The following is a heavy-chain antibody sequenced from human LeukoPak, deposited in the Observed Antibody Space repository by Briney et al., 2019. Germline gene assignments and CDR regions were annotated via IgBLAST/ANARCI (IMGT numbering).Heavy chain of an antibody. Sequence: LGGSLRLSCTTSGFTSSSYAMHWDRQAPGKGLEWVSSISSTTSYIYYADSVKGRFTISRDNAKNSLYLQMNSLRAEDTAVYYCAKTSMVMNFDYWGHVILVPVSS. CDR2: ISSTTSYI. V-gene: IGHV3-21*01. CDR3: AKTSMVMNFDY. J-gene: IGHJ4*01. D-gene: IGHD5-18*01. CDR1: GFTSSSYA.